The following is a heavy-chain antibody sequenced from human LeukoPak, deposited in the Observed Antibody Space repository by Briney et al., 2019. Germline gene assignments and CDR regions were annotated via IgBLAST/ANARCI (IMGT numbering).Heavy chain of an antibody. J-gene: IGHJ4*02. CDR1: GGSISSYY. CDR3: ARGPGAHYYDSSGYFNFDY. CDR2: IYTSGST. V-gene: IGHV4-4*07. Sequence: SETLSLTCTVSGGSISSYYWSWIRQPAGKGLEWIGRIYTSGSTNYNPSLKSRATISVDKSKNQFSLKLSSVTAADTAVYYCARGPGAHYYDSSGYFNFDYWGQGTLVTVSS. D-gene: IGHD3-22*01.